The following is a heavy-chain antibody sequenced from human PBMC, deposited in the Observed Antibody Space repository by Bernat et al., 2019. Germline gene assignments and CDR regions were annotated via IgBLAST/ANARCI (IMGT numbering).Heavy chain of an antibody. CDR3: ARGEWNMYYYYYSMDV. D-gene: IGHD3-10*01. Sequence: QLQLQESGPGLVKPSETLSLTCNVSGGSISSRSYYWGWIRQPPGKGREWIGSVYYSGSAYYSGTQYHPSHKTRVNIPIDTSKNQSSLKGTSVTAADTAVYYCARGEWNMYYYYYSMDVWGSGTTVTVSS. V-gene: IGHV4-39*01. CDR2: VYYSGSAYYSGT. J-gene: IGHJ6*03. CDR1: GGSISSRSYY.